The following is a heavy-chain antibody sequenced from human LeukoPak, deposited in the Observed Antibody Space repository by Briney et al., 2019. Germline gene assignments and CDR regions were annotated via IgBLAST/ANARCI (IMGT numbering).Heavy chain of an antibody. CDR3: AKFPPIVVVPAAIAVFDY. CDR1: GFTFSSYA. J-gene: IGHJ4*02. D-gene: IGHD2-2*01. Sequence: GGSLRLSCAASGFTFSSYAMSWVRQAPGKGLEWVSAISGSGGSTYYADCVKGRFTISRDNSKNTLYLQMNSLRAEDTAVYYCAKFPPIVVVPAAIAVFDYWGQGTLVTVSS. CDR2: ISGSGGST. V-gene: IGHV3-23*01.